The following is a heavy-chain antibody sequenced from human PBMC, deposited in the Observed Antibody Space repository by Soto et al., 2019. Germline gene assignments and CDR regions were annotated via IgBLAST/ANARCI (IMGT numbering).Heavy chain of an antibody. CDR2: MNPNSGNT. V-gene: IGHV1-8*01. D-gene: IGHD2-15*01. CDR3: ARSCSGGSCYQSFPNWFDP. Sequence: GASVNVSCKASGYTFTSYDINWVRQATGQGLEWMGWMNPNSGNTGYAQKFQGRVTMTRNTSISTAYMELSSLRSEDTAVYYCARSCSGGSCYQSFPNWFDPWGQGTLVTVSS. CDR1: GYTFTSYD. J-gene: IGHJ5*02.